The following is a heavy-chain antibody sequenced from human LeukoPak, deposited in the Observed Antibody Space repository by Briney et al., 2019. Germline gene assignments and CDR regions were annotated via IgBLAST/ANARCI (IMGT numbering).Heavy chain of an antibody. D-gene: IGHD3-10*01. CDR1: GFTFSNHA. Sequence: GGSLRLSCAASGFTFSNHAMHWVRQAPGKGLEWVALVWYDGNRKYYADSVKGRFTISRDNSKNSVYLQLNSLRPEDTAMYYCVSMVRGIGYWGQGTLVTVSS. CDR3: VSMVRGIGY. J-gene: IGHJ4*02. V-gene: IGHV3-30*02. CDR2: VWYDGNRK.